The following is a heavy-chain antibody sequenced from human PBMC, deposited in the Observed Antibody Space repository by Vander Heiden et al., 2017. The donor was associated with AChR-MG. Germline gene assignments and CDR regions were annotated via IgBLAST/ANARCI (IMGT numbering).Heavy chain of an antibody. CDR2: IWYDGSNK. CDR3: ARVMYDILTGYYTGDDAFDI. J-gene: IGHJ3*02. Sequence: QLPLVASGGGVVQPGSSLRLPCAASGFTFSSYGLHGVRQAPGKGLEWVAVIWYDGSNKYYADSVKGRFTISRDNSKNTLYLQMNSLRAEDTAVYYCARVMYDILTGYYTGDDAFDIWGQGTMVTVSS. V-gene: IGHV3-33*01. D-gene: IGHD3-9*01. CDR1: GFTFSSYG.